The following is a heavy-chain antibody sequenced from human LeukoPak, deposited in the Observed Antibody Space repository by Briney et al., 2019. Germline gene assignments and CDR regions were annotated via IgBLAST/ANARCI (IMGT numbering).Heavy chain of an antibody. Sequence: GGSLRLSCAASGFTFSSYAMHWVRQAPGKGLEWVAVISYDGSNKYYADSVKGRFTISRDNSKNTLYLQMNSLRAEDTAVYYCARDTVDGLPSTFDYWGQGTLVTVSS. CDR2: ISYDGSNK. CDR1: GFTFSSYA. V-gene: IGHV3-30-3*01. CDR3: ARDTVDGLPSTFDY. D-gene: IGHD4-11*01. J-gene: IGHJ4*02.